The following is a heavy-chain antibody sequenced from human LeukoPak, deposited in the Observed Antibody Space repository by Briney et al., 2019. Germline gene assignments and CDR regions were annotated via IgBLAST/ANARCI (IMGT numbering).Heavy chain of an antibody. CDR2: IDHIGDT. Sequence: SETLSLTCAVYSVSLINYYWSWIRQPPGKGLEWIGDIDHIGDTNYNPALKSRVIMSIDTSRNQFSLQINSVTASDTAVYYCAMVLWQSGRPGPWDQGSLVIVSS. CDR1: SVSLINYY. J-gene: IGHJ5*02. V-gene: IGHV4-34*01. CDR3: AMVLWQSGRPGP. D-gene: IGHD4/OR15-4a*01.